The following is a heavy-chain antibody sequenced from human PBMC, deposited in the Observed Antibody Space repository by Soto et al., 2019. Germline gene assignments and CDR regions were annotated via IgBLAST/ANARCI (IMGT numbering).Heavy chain of an antibody. V-gene: IGHV1-69*02. CDR3: ARNGAAARRYYFDY. J-gene: IGHJ4*02. CDR1: GGTFGSYM. D-gene: IGHD6-6*01. CDR2: IIPLLDVV. Sequence: SVKVSCKTSGGTFGSYMITWVRQAPGQGLEWMGRIIPLLDVVNYAQKFQGRITITADKSTGTAYMELSGLRSEDTAVYYCARNGAAARRYYFDYWGQGTLVPVSS.